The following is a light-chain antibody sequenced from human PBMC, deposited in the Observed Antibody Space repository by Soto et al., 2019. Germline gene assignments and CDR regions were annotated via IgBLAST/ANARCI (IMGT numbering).Light chain of an antibody. CDR2: STN. CDR1: SGSVSTSYY. Sequence: QTVVTQEPSFSVSPGRTVTLTCGLSSGSVSTSYYPSWYQQTPGQAPRTLIYSTNTRSSGVPDRFSGSILGNKAALTITGAQADDESDYYCVRYMGSGIWVLGGGTKLTVL. V-gene: IGLV8-61*01. CDR3: VRYMGSGIWV. J-gene: IGLJ3*02.